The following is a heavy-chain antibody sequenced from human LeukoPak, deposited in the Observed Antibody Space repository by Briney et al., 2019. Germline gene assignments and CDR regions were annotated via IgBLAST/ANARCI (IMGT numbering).Heavy chain of an antibody. CDR3: AKDGASGFVGYYFDY. Sequence: GGSLRLSCAASGFTFSSYGMHWVRQAPGKGLEWVAFIRYDGSNKYYADSVKGRFTISRDNSKNTLYLQMNSVRAEDTAVYYCAKDGASGFVGYYFDYWGQGTLVTVSS. J-gene: IGHJ4*02. CDR1: GFTFSSYG. CDR2: IRYDGSNK. V-gene: IGHV3-30*02. D-gene: IGHD3-22*01.